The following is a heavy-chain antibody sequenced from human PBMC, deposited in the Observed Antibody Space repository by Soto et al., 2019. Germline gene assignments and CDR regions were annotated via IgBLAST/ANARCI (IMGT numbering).Heavy chain of an antibody. V-gene: IGHV1-69*01. CDR1: GGTFSSYA. Sequence: QVQLVQSGAEVKKPGSSVKVSCKASGGTFSSYAISWVRQAPGQGLEWMGGIIPIFGTANYAQKFQARVTITADESTSTAYMELSSLRSEDTAVYYCARRGYQLPQTGYYYYGMDVWGQGTTVTVSS. D-gene: IGHD2-2*01. CDR2: IIPIFGTA. J-gene: IGHJ6*02. CDR3: ARRGYQLPQTGYYYYGMDV.